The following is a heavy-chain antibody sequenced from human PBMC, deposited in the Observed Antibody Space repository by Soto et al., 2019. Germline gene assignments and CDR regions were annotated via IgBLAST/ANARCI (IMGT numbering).Heavy chain of an antibody. V-gene: IGHV3-9*01. J-gene: IGHJ3*02. CDR3: VKDMAGYPDALDI. D-gene: IGHD3-9*01. Sequence: VQLVESGGGLVQPGRSLRLSCAASGFTFDDYAMHWVRQPPGKGLEWVSGISWNSHTIKYADSVQGRFNISRDNAKNSLYLRMSNLRHEDTALYFCVKDMAGYPDALDIWGQGTLVTVSS. CDR1: GFTFDDYA. CDR2: ISWNSHTI.